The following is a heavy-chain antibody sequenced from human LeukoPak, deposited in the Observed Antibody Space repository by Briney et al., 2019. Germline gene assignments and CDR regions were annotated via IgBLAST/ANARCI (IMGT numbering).Heavy chain of an antibody. Sequence: SETLSLTCTVSGGSISSSSYYWSWIRQPPGKGLEWIGEINHSGSTNYNPSLKSRVTISVDTSKNQFSLKLSSVTAADTAVYYCARGGDYYGSGSYYNRVWPIDYWGQGTLVTVSS. V-gene: IGHV4-39*07. CDR3: ARGGDYYGSGSYYNRVWPIDY. CDR2: INHSGST. D-gene: IGHD3-10*01. CDR1: GGSISSSSYY. J-gene: IGHJ4*02.